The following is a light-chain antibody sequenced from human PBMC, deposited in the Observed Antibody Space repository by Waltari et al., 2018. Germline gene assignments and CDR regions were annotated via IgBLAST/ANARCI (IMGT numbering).Light chain of an antibody. CDR3: QQYNTYSS. Sequence: DIQMTQSPSTLSASVGDTITISCRASQSISNYLPWYQQKPGKAPKLLIYKASSSGSGVPSRFSGSGSGTEFTLTISSLQPDDFATYYCQQYNTYSSFGQGTKLEIK. V-gene: IGKV1-5*03. CDR2: KAS. J-gene: IGKJ2*03. CDR1: QSISNY.